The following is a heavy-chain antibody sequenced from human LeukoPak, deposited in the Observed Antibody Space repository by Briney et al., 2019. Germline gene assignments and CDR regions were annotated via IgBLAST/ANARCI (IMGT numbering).Heavy chain of an antibody. CDR3: ARGGRVFDTAMAD. V-gene: IGHV3-74*01. CDR2: INSDGSST. CDR1: GFTFSSYG. D-gene: IGHD5-18*01. J-gene: IGHJ4*02. Sequence: PGRSLRLSCAASGFTFSSYGMHWVRQGPGKGLVWVSRINSDGSSTSYADSVKGRFTISRDNAKNTLYLRMNSLRAEDMAVYYCARGGRVFDTAMADWGQGTLVTVSS.